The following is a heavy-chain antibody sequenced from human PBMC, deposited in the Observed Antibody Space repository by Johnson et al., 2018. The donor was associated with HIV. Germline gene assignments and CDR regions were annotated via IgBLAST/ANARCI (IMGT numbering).Heavy chain of an antibody. D-gene: IGHD4-23*01. V-gene: IGHV3-11*04. CDR1: GFTFSDYD. CDR2: ISSSGSTI. J-gene: IGHJ3*02. Sequence: QVQLVESGGGVVRPGGSLRLSCAASGFTFSDYDMSWIRQAPGKGLEWVSFISSSGSTIYYADSVKARFTISRDNAKTSLYLQMNSLRAEDTAVYYCAGGPYGGNDGFDIWGQGTMVTVSS. CDR3: AGGPYGGNDGFDI.